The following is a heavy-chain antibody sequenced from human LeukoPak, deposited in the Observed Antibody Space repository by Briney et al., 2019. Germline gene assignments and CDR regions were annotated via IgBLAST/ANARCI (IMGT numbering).Heavy chain of an antibody. CDR2: MNPNSGNT. CDR3: ARADGAFDI. Sequence: ASVKVSCKASGGTFSSYAISWVRQAPGQGLEWMGWMNPNSGNTGYAQKFQGRVTMTRNTSISTAYMELSSLRSEDTAVYYCARADGAFDIWGQGTMVTVSS. CDR1: GGTFSSYA. J-gene: IGHJ3*02. D-gene: IGHD5-24*01. V-gene: IGHV1-8*02.